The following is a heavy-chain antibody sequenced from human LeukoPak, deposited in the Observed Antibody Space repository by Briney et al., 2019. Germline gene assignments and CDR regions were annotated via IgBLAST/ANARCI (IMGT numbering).Heavy chain of an antibody. V-gene: IGHV4-4*09. D-gene: IGHD6-19*01. CDR1: GGSISSYY. J-gene: IGHJ4*02. CDR3: ARPGSGWHYFDY. CDR2: IYTSGST. Sequence: SETLSLTCTVSGGSISSYYWSWIRQPPGMGLEWIGYIYTSGSTNYNPSLKSRVTISVDTSKNQFSLKLSSVTAADTAVYYCARPGSGWHYFDYWGQGTLVTVSS.